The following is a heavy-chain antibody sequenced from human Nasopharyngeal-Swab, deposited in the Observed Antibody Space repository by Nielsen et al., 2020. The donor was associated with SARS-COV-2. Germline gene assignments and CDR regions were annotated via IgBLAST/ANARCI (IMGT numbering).Heavy chain of an antibody. CDR1: GITFSTYA. J-gene: IGHJ5*02. CDR3: AKDLNYYGSGNRGFDP. CDR2: IGGSGGGT. V-gene: IGHV3-23*01. D-gene: IGHD3-10*01. Sequence: GESLKISCAASGITFSTYAMSWVRQAPGKGLEWVSVIGGSGGGTRYTDSVKGRFTISRDNSKNTLYLQMNSLRAEDTAVYYCAKDLNYYGSGNRGFDPWGQGTLVTVSS.